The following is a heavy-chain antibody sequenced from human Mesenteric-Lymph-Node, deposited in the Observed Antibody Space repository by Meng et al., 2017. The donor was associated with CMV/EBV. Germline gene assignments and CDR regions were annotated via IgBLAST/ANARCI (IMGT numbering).Heavy chain of an antibody. D-gene: IGHD3-3*01. CDR1: GFTFHDYA. CDR3: ARSAYYDFWSGYYGDYWEASYYYYGMDV. V-gene: IGHV3-9*01. CDR2: ISWNSGTI. Sequence: SLKISCAASGFTFHDYAMHWVRQAPGKGLEWVSGISWNSGTIGYADSVKGRFSISRDNAKNSLYLQMNSLRAEDTAVYYCARSAYYDFWSGYYGDYWEASYYYYGMDVWGQGTTVTVSS. J-gene: IGHJ6*02.